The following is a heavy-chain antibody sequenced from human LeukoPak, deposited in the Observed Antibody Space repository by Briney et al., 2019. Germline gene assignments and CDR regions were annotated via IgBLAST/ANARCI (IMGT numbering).Heavy chain of an antibody. D-gene: IGHD2-2*01. CDR2: IWRSGST. CDR1: GGSVSSST. J-gene: IGHJ6*03. V-gene: IGHV4-59*02. CDR3: ASGVGGYCSSTSCPERYYYYYYMDV. Sequence: PSETLSLTCTVSGGSVSSSTWSWIRQPPGKGLEWIGYIWRSGSTNYNPSLKSRVTISVDTSKNQFSLKLSSVTAADTAVYYCASGVGGYCSSTSCPERYYYYYYMDVWGKGTTVTVSS.